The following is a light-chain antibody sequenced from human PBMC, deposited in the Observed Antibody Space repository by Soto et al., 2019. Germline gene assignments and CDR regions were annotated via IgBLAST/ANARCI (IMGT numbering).Light chain of an antibody. CDR1: QSVSSY. V-gene: IGKV3-11*01. J-gene: IGKJ5*01. CDR3: QQRSNWPTIT. Sequence: DIVMTQSPATLSLSPGERATLSCRASQSVSSYLAWYQQKPGQAPRLLIYDASNRATGIPARFSGSGSGTDFTLTISSLEPEDFAVYYCQQRSNWPTITFGQGTRGEIK. CDR2: DAS.